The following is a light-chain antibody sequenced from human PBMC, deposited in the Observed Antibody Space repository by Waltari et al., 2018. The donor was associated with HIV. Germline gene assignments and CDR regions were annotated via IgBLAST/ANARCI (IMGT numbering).Light chain of an antibody. CDR2: AAS. V-gene: IGKV1-9*01. CDR3: QQVNSYPYT. CDR1: QGINSY. J-gene: IGKJ2*01. Sequence: DIQLTQSPSILSASVGERVSHTCRASQGINSYLAWYQQKPGKAPKLLIYAASTLQSGVPSRFSGSGSGTEFTLTISSLQPEDYATYYCQQVNSYPYTFGPGTKLEIK.